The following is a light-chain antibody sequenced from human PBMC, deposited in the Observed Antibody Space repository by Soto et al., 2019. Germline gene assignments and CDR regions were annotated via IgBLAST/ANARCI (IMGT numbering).Light chain of an antibody. V-gene: IGKV3-20*01. CDR3: QQYGSSLYT. CDR1: QSVSSSY. J-gene: IGKJ2*01. Sequence: EIVLTQSPGTLSLSLGERATLSCRASQSVSSSYLAWYQQKPGQAPRLLIYGASSRATGIPDRFSGSGSGTDFTLTISRLEPEEFAVYYCQQYGSSLYTFGQGTKLEIK. CDR2: GAS.